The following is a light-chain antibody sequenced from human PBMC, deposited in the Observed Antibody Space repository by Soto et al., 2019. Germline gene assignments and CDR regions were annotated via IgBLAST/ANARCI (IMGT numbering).Light chain of an antibody. CDR3: RSYNSSLSLV. CDR1: SSNIGGTFD. CDR2: GNT. V-gene: IGLV1-40*01. J-gene: IGLJ2*01. Sequence: QSVLTQPPSVSGAPGQTVTISCTGSSSNIGGTFDVPWYQQLAGTAPKLLIYGNTNRPSGVSNRFSGSKSGNSASLAITGLQAEDEADYYCRSYNSSLSLVFGGGTQLTVL.